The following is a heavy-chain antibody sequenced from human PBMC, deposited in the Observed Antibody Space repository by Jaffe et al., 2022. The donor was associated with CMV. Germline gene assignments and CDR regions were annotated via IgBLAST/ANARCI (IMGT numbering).Heavy chain of an antibody. CDR3: TRMVGSWYYFDY. J-gene: IGHJ4*02. Sequence: EVQLVESGGGLVKPGRSLRLSCTASGFTFGDYAMSWFRQAPGKGLEWVGFIRSKAYGGTTEYAASVKGRFTISRDDSKSIAYLQMNSLKTEDTAVYYCTRMVGSWYYFDYWGQGTLVTVSS. CDR2: IRSKAYGGTT. CDR1: GFTFGDYA. D-gene: IGHD6-13*01. V-gene: IGHV3-49*05.